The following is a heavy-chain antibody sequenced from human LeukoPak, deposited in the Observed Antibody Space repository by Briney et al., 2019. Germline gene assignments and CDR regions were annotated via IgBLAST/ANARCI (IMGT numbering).Heavy chain of an antibody. V-gene: IGHV3-7*03. CDR3: ARLHSGRYYGDAFDI. CDR2: IKEDGSEK. J-gene: IGHJ3*02. D-gene: IGHD1-26*01. Sequence: GGSLRLSCEASGFTFSNYAMNWVRQAPGEGLEWVANIKEDGSEKYSVDSVRGRFTVSRDNAKNSLYLQMDSLRAEDTAMYFCARLHSGRYYGDAFDIWGQGTMVTVST. CDR1: GFTFSNYA.